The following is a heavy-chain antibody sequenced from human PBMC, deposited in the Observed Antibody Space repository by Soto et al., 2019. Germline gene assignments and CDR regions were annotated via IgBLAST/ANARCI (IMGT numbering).Heavy chain of an antibody. CDR2: IYYSGST. V-gene: IGHV4-59*01. CDR3: ARGGFWSGHNWFDP. CDR1: GGSISSYY. J-gene: IGHJ5*02. D-gene: IGHD3-3*01. Sequence: SETLSLTCTVSGGSISSYYWSWIRQPPGKGLEWIGYIYYSGSTNYNPSLKSRVTISVDTSKNQFSLKLSSVTAADTAVYYCARGGFWSGHNWFDPWGQGTLVTVSS.